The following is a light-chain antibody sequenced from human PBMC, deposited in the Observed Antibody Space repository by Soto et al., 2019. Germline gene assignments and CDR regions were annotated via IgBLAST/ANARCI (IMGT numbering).Light chain of an antibody. V-gene: IGKV1-6*01. CDR3: LQDRNYPRT. CDR2: GAS. J-gene: IGKJ1*01. Sequence: AIQMTQSPSSLSASVGDRVTITCRASQDIRNELGWYQQRPGKAPKALIYGASNLQSGVPSRFSGSGFGTDFTLTISSLQPEDFATYYCLQDRNYPRTFGQGTKVVSK. CDR1: QDIRNE.